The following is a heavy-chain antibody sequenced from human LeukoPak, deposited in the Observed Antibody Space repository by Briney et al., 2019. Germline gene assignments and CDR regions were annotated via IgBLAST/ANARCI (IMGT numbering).Heavy chain of an antibody. CDR3: ARGRSAVADAAGFDY. D-gene: IGHD6-19*01. CDR2: ISAYNGNT. CDR1: GYTFTSYG. V-gene: IGHV1-18*01. J-gene: IGHJ4*02. Sequence: GASVKVSCKASGYTFTSYGISWVRQAPGQGLEWMGWISAYNGNTNYAQKLQGRVTMTTDTSTSTAYMELRSLRSDDTAVYYCARGRSAVADAAGFDYWGQGTLVTVSS.